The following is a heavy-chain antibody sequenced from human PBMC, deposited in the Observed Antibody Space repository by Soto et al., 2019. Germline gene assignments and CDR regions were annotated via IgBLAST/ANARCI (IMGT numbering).Heavy chain of an antibody. J-gene: IGHJ4*02. V-gene: IGHV3-23*01. Sequence: EARLLESGGDLVQSGGSLRLSCAASGFTFSIYGMTWVRQAPGKGLEWVSAISGRGGSTYYADYVKGRFTISRANSNTALYLQMNSLRVDDTAVYYCAKRDQQCWGQGTMVTVSS. CDR1: GFTFSIYG. CDR2: ISGRGGST. D-gene: IGHD6-19*01. CDR3: AKRDQQC.